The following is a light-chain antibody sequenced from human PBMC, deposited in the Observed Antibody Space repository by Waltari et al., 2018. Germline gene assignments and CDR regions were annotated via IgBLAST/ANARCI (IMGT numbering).Light chain of an antibody. CDR3: QAWDSSPYV. CDR2: EDN. J-gene: IGLJ1*01. V-gene: IGLV3-1*01. CDR1: LLGHQY. Sequence: SALIQPPSVSVSPGQTASITSSGYLLGHQYASWYQQKPGQSPRLVIDEDNKRPSGIPERFSGSSSGNTATLTISGTQAMDEADYYCQAWDSSPYVFGTGTKVTVL.